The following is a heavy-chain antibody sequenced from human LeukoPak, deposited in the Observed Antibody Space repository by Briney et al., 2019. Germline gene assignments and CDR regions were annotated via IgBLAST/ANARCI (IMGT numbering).Heavy chain of an antibody. D-gene: IGHD3-10*01. V-gene: IGHV3-7*01. CDR2: IKQDGSEN. J-gene: IGHJ6*03. CDR1: GFTFSSYW. CDR3: AREVRYYYYYIDV. Sequence: GRSMRLSCAASGFTFSSYWMSWVRQAPGKGLEWVSNIKQDGSENYYVNSVKGRFTLSRDNAKNILYLQMNSQRAEDTAVYYCAREVRYYYYYIDVWGKGTTVTVSS.